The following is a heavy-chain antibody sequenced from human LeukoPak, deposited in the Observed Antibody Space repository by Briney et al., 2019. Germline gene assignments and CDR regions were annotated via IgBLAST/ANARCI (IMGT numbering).Heavy chain of an antibody. CDR2: IYYSGST. CDR3: ARAGRVVWFGESSWYFDY. Sequence: PSETLSLTCTVSGGSISSYYWSWIRQPPGKGLEWIGYIYYSGSTNYNPSLKSRVTISVDTSKNQFSLKLSSVTAADTAVYYRARAGRVVWFGESSWYFDYWGQGTLVTVSS. D-gene: IGHD3-10*01. CDR1: GGSISSYY. J-gene: IGHJ4*02. V-gene: IGHV4-59*01.